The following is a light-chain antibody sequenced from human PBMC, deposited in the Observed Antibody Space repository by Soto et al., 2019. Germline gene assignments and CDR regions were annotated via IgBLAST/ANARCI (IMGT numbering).Light chain of an antibody. CDR3: QQSFSTLVT. V-gene: IGKV1-39*01. J-gene: IGKJ5*01. CDR2: AAS. CDR1: QSISGY. Sequence: DIEMTQSPSSLYASLRDTVTITALSSQSISGYLNWYQQKPGKAPKLLIYAASSLQSGVPSRFSGSGSGTHFTLTISSLQLEDFATYYCQQSFSTLVTFGQGTRLEIK.